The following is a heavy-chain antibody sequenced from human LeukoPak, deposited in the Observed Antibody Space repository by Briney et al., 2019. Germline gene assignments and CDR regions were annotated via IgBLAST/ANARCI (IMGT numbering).Heavy chain of an antibody. Sequence: SQTLSLTCAISGDSVSSNIAAWTWIRESPSSGLESLGRTYYSSKWYNDYGVSVKSRIIINADTSKNQFSLQLNSVTPEYTAVYYCARERGNYYNTWGQGTLVTVSS. CDR1: GDSVSSNIAA. J-gene: IGHJ5*02. D-gene: IGHD3-10*01. CDR3: ARERGNYYNT. CDR2: TYYSSKWYN. V-gene: IGHV6-1*01.